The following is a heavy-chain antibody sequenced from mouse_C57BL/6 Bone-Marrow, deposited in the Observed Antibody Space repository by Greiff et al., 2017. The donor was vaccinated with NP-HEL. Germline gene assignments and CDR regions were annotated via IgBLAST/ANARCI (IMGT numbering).Heavy chain of an antibody. D-gene: IGHD2-4*01. J-gene: IGHJ2*01. CDR2: ISYDGSN. Sequence: ESGPGLVKPSQSLSLTCSVTGYSITSGYYWNWIRQFPGNKLEWMGYISYDGSNNYNPSLKNRISITRDTSKNQFFLKLNSVTTEDTATYYCAREPYYDYDGGGYWGQGTTLTVSS. CDR3: AREPYYDYDGGGY. V-gene: IGHV3-6*01. CDR1: GYSITSGYY.